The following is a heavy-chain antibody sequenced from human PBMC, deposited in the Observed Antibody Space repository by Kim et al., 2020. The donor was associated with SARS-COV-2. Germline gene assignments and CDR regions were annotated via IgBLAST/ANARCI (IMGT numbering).Heavy chain of an antibody. V-gene: IGHV1-2*06. CDR1: GYTFTGYY. Sequence: ASVKVSCKASGYTFTGYYMHWVRQAPGQGLEWIGRINPNSGGTNYAQKFQGRVTMTRDTSISTAYMELSRLRSDDTAVYYCATRTEGDSSEYYFDYWGQGTLVTVSS. CDR3: ATRTEGDSSEYYFDY. J-gene: IGHJ4*02. CDR2: INPNSGGT. D-gene: IGHD6-13*01.